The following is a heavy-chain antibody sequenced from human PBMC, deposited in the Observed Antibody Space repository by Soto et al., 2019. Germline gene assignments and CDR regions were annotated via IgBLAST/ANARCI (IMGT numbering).Heavy chain of an antibody. V-gene: IGHV5-51*01. J-gene: IGHJ6*02. CDR2: IYPGDSDT. Sequence: GDSLRISCKSSGYTFTNYWIGWVRQMPGKGPEWMGIIYPGDSDTKYNPSFQGQVTISADKSITTTYLQWSSLKASDTAIYYCAASIFYYGMDVWGQGTTVTVSS. CDR3: AASIFYYGMDV. CDR1: GYTFTNYW.